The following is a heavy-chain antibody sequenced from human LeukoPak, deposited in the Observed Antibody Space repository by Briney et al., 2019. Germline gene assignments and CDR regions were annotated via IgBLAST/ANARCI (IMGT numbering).Heavy chain of an antibody. D-gene: IGHD6-19*01. J-gene: IGHJ6*03. V-gene: IGHV1-18*01. Sequence: ASVKVSCKASGYIFTTYGISWVRQAPGQRLEWMGWINTKNGNTNYAQKLQGRVTMTRDTSTSTAYMELRSLRSDDTAVYYCARDRIAVAGRKYYYYMDVWGKGTTVTVSS. CDR1: GYIFTTYG. CDR3: ARDRIAVAGRKYYYYMDV. CDR2: INTKNGNT.